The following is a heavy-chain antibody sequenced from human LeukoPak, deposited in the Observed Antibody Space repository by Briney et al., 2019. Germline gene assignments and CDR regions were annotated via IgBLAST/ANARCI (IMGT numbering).Heavy chain of an antibody. V-gene: IGHV1-69*04. CDR1: RTTFSSYS. J-gene: IGHJ2*01. Sequence: ASVKVSCKPSRTTFSSYSISCVRQAPGQGLEWIGRIIPILGIANYAQKFQGRVTITADKSTNKAYMELSSLASEDRAVYYCARDPTMTAIQRRQFDFWGRGTLVTVSA. CDR3: ARDPTMTAIQRRQFDF. D-gene: IGHD2-2*01. CDR2: IIPILGIA.